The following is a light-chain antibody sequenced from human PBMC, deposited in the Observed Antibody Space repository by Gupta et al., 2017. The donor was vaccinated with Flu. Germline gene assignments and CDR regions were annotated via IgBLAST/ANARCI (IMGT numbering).Light chain of an antibody. J-gene: IGKJ3*01. Sequence: STLSASVGDRVTITCRASQSVRTWLAWYQQKPGKAPKLLIYKASTLESGVPSRFSGSGSETEFTLTINSLQPEDFATYFCQQYNYLSELTFGPGTKVEVK. CDR2: KAS. CDR3: QQYNYLSELT. V-gene: IGKV1-5*03. CDR1: QSVRTW.